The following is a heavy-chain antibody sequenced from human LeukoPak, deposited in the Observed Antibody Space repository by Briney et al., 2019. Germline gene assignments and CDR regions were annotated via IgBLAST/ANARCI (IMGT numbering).Heavy chain of an antibody. CDR1: GFTFSSYA. Sequence: GGSLRLSCAASGFTFSSYAMHWVRQAPGKGLEYVSAISSNGGSTYYANSVKGRFTISRDNSKNTLYLQMGSLRAEDMAVYYCARDITGIFDYWGQGTLVTVFS. CDR3: ARDITGIFDY. D-gene: IGHD1-20*01. J-gene: IGHJ4*02. V-gene: IGHV3-64*01. CDR2: ISSNGGST.